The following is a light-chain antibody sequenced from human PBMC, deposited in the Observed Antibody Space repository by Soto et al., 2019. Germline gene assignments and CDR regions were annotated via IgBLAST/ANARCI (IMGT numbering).Light chain of an antibody. Sequence: DIQMTHSPSSLSASVGDRVTITCQASQDISNYLNWYQQKPGKAPKLLIYDASNLETGVPSRFSGSGSGIDFTFTISSLQPEDIATYYCQQYDNLPITFGQGTRLEIK. CDR2: DAS. V-gene: IGKV1-33*01. CDR3: QQYDNLPIT. CDR1: QDISNY. J-gene: IGKJ5*01.